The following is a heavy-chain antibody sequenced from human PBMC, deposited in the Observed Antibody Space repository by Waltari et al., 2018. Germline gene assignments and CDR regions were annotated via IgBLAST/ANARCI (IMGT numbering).Heavy chain of an antibody. CDR1: GGTFSSYA. CDR3: AQTTVTTPYYYYYYMDV. CDR2: IIPILGTA. Sequence: QVQLVQSGAEVKKPGSSVKVSCKASGGTFSSYAISWSRQAPGQGLEWMGGIIPILGTANYAQKFQGRVTSTADESTSTAYMELSSLRSEDTAVYYCAQTTVTTPYYYYYYMDVWGKGTTVTVSS. J-gene: IGHJ6*03. D-gene: IGHD4-17*01. V-gene: IGHV1-69*01.